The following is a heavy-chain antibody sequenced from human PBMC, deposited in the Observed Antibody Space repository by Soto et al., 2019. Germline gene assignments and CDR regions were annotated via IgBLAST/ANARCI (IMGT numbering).Heavy chain of an antibody. CDR3: ARGLLHHYDFWSRRPSDFQH. V-gene: IGHV1-46*03. CDR1: GYTFTSYY. Sequence: GASVKVSCKASGYTFTSYYMHWVRQAPGQGLEWMGIINPSGGSTSYAQKFQGRVTMTRDTSTSTVYMELSSLRSEDTAVYYCARGLLHHYDFWSRRPSDFQHWGQGTLVTVS. D-gene: IGHD3-3*01. CDR2: INPSGGST. J-gene: IGHJ1*01.